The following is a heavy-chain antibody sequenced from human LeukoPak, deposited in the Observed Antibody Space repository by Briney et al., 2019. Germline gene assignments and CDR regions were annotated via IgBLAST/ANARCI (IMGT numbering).Heavy chain of an antibody. J-gene: IGHJ4*02. V-gene: IGHV4-59*08. D-gene: IGHD1-26*01. CDR1: GGSISSYY. Sequence: PSETLSLTCTVSGGSISSYYWSWIRQPPGKGLEWIGYIYYSGSTNYNPSLKSRVTISVDTSKNQFSLKLSSVAAADTAVYYCARLGVGALYYFDYWGQGTLVTVSS. CDR3: ARLGVGALYYFDY. CDR2: IYYSGST.